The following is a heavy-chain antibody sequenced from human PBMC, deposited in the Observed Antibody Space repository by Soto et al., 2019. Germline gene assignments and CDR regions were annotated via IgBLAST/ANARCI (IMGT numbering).Heavy chain of an antibody. J-gene: IGHJ4*02. Sequence: EVQLLESGGGLVQPGGSLRLSCAASGFTFSSYSMNWVRQAPGKGLEWVASVGGGGDNTFYADSVKGRFTISRDDSKNTAYLQMSSLRPEDTALYYCTPTVTLRGFDYWGQGTLVTVSS. V-gene: IGHV3-23*01. CDR3: TPTVTLRGFDY. CDR1: GFTFSSYS. D-gene: IGHD4-17*01. CDR2: VGGGGDNT.